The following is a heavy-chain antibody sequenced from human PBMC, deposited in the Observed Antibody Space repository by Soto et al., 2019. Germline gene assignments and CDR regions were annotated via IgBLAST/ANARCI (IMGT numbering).Heavy chain of an antibody. CDR1: GFTFSSYG. Sequence: VGSLSLSCAASGFTFSSYGMHWVRQAPGKGLEWVAVISYDGSNKCYADSVKGRFTISRDNSKNTLYLQMNSLRAEDTAVYYCAKDSAAQGAFDIWGQGTMVTVSS. CDR2: ISYDGSNK. CDR3: AKDSAAQGAFDI. V-gene: IGHV3-30*18. D-gene: IGHD6-13*01. J-gene: IGHJ3*02.